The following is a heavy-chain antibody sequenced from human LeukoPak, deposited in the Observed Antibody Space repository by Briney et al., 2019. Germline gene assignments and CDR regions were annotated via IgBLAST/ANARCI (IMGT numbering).Heavy chain of an antibody. CDR2: ISAYNGNT. V-gene: IGHV1-18*01. CDR3: ARARSGEFDY. D-gene: IGHD3-16*01. Sequence: ASVKVSCKASGYTFASFAISWVRQAPGQGLEWMGWISAYNGNTNYAQKFQGRVTMTTDTSTSTAYMELSRLRSDDTAVYYCARARSGEFDYWGQGTLVTVSS. J-gene: IGHJ4*02. CDR1: GYTFASFA.